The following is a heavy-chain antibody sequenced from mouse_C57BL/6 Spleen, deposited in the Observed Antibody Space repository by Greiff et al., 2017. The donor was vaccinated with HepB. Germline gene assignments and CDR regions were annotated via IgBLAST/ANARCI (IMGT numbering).Heavy chain of an antibody. V-gene: IGHV5-6*01. D-gene: IGHD5-5*01. CDR2: ISSGGCYT. Sequence: EVQVVESGGDLVKPGGSLKRSCAASGFTFSSYGMSWVRQTPDKRLEWVATISSGGCYTYYPDSVKGRFTISRDNAKNTLYLQMSSLKSEDSAMYYWARHDPSHLPWSFDVWGTGTTVTVSS. J-gene: IGHJ1*03. CDR3: ARHDPSHLPWSFDV. CDR1: GFTFSSYG.